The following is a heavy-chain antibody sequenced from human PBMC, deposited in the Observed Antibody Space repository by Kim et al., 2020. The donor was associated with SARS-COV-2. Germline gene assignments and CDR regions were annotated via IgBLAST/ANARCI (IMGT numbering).Heavy chain of an antibody. D-gene: IGHD6-13*01. J-gene: IGHJ6*02. CDR3: ATAIAVAGNQRSYYYYYGMDV. CDR2: FDPEDGET. V-gene: IGHV1-24*01. Sequence: ASVKVSCKVSGYTLTELSMHWVRQAPGKGLEWMGGFDPEDGETIYAQKFQGRVTMTEDTSTDTAYMELSSLRSEDTAVYYCATAIAVAGNQRSYYYYYGMDVWGQGTTVTVSS. CDR1: GYTLTELS.